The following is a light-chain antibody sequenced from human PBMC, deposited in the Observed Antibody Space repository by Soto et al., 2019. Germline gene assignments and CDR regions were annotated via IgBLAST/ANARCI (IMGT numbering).Light chain of an antibody. J-gene: IGLJ1*01. Sequence: SVLTQPASVSGSPGQSITISCTGTSGDVGAYDFVSWHQQHPGKAPKLMIYDVSNRPSGVSNRFSGSKSGNTASLTISGLQAEDEADYYCNSYSSSKPHVFGTGTKVTVL. CDR1: SGDVGAYDF. V-gene: IGLV2-14*01. CDR2: DVS. CDR3: NSYSSSKPHV.